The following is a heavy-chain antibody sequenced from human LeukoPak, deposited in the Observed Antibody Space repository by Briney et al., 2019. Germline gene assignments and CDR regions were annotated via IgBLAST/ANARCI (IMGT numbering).Heavy chain of an antibody. CDR1: GFTFSGSA. J-gene: IGHJ5*02. CDR3: TRLTGIAARLGA. CDR2: IRSKANSYAT. D-gene: IGHD6-6*01. V-gene: IGHV3-73*01. Sequence: PGGSLRLSCAASGFTFSGSAMHWARQASGKGLEWVGRIRSKANSYATAYAASVKGRFTISRDDSKNTAYLQMNSLKTEDTAVYYCTRLTGIAARLGAWGQGTLVTVSS.